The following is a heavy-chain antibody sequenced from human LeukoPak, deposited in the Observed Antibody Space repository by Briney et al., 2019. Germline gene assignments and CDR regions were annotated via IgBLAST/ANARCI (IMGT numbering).Heavy chain of an antibody. Sequence: PGGSLRLSCADSGFTFSSYGMHWVRQAPGKGLEWVAVISYDGSNKYYADSVKGRFTISRDNSKNTLYLQMNSLRAEDTAVYYCAKDVAGVLQPFDYWGQGTLVTVSS. J-gene: IGHJ4*02. V-gene: IGHV3-30*18. CDR2: ISYDGSNK. D-gene: IGHD2-15*01. CDR3: AKDVAGVLQPFDY. CDR1: GFTFSSYG.